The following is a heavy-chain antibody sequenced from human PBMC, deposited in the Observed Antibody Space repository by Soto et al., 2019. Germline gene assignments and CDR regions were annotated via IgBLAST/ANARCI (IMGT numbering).Heavy chain of an antibody. CDR1: GFTFSDYY. CDR3: ACIITAAGGRRYFDH. D-gene: IGHD6-13*01. Sequence: QVQLVESGGGLVKPGGSLRLSCAASGFTFSDYYMSWMRQAPGKGLEWVSYINSSSSYTNYADSVKGRFTISTDIAKNSLYLQMNSLRAEDTAVYYFACIITAAGGRRYFDHWGRGTLVTVSS. V-gene: IGHV3-11*05. CDR2: INSSSSYT. J-gene: IGHJ2*01.